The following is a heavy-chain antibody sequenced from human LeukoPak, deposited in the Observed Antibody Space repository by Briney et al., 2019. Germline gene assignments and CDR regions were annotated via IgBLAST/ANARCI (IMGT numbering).Heavy chain of an antibody. Sequence: SETLSLTCTVSGGSISSYYWSWIRQPAGKGLEWIGRIYTSGSTNYNPSLKSRVTISVDTSKNQFSLKLSSVTAADTAVYYCARFTVDPPHNNWFDPWGQGTLVTVSS. D-gene: IGHD3-9*01. CDR1: GGSISSYY. J-gene: IGHJ5*02. CDR3: ARFTVDPPHNNWFDP. V-gene: IGHV4-4*07. CDR2: IYTSGST.